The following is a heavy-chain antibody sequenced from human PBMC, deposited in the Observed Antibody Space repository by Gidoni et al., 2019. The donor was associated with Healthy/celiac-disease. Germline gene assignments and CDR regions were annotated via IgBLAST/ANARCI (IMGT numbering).Heavy chain of an antibody. CDR1: GFPFSSYA. CDR3: AKDSAGWWLRVTDGGYYFDY. CDR2: ISVSGGST. J-gene: IGHJ4*02. Sequence: EVQLLESGGGLVQPGGSLRLSWAASGFPFSSYALHLVRQAPGKGVEWVSAISVSGGSTYYADSVKGRFTISRDNSKNTLYLQMNSLRAEDTAVYYCAKDSAGWWLRVTDGGYYFDYWGQGTLVTVSS. D-gene: IGHD5-12*01. V-gene: IGHV3-23*01.